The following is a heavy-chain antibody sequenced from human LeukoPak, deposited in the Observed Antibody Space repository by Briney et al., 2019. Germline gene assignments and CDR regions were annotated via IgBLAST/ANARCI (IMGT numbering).Heavy chain of an antibody. J-gene: IGHJ5*02. CDR2: IIPIFGTA. V-gene: IGHV1-69*13. D-gene: IGHD5-12*01. Sequence: VASVKVSCKASGGTFSSYAIGWVRQAPGQGLEWMGGIIPIFGTANYAQKFQGRVTITADESTSTAYMELSSLRSEDTAVYYCARARVGGGYDTNWFDPWGQGTLVTVSS. CDR3: ARARVGGGYDTNWFDP. CDR1: GGTFSSYA.